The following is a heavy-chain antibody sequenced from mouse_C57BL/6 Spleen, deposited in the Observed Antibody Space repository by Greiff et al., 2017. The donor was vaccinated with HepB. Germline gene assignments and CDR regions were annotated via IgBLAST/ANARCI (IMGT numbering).Heavy chain of an antibody. V-gene: IGHV14-4*01. CDR1: GFNIKDDY. D-gene: IGHD2-2*01. CDR2: IDPENGDT. CDR3: TTVTTMVTPYYLDY. J-gene: IGHJ2*01. Sequence: EVQLQQSGAELVRPGASVKLSCTASGFNIKDDYMHWVKQRPEQGLEWIGWIDPENGDTEYASKFQGKATITADTSSNTAYLQLSSLTSEDTAVYYCTTVTTMVTPYYLDYWGQGTTLTVSS.